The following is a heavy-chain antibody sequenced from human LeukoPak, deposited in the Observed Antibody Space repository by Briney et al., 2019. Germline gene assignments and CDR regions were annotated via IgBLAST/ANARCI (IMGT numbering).Heavy chain of an antibody. CDR1: GGSFSGYY. CDR2: IYPDGST. V-gene: IGHV4-34*01. J-gene: IGHJ4*02. Sequence: SETLSLTCAVYGGSFSGYYWSWIRQPPGKGLEWIGEIYPDGSTNYNPSLKSRVTISVDTSKKRFSLKLSSVTAADTAVYYCARDKGFDYWGQGTPVTVYS. CDR3: ARDKGFDY.